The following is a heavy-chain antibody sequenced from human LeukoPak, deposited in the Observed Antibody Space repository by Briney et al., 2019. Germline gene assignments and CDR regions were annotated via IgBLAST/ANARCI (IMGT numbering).Heavy chain of an antibody. CDR2: LYNTRNT. Sequence: PSETLSLTCTVSGGSISSYYWSWIRQPPGKGLEWIGYLYNTRNTYYNPSHKSRVTISVDTSKNQFSLKVSSVTAADTAVYYCAREKNGNEPFDYWGQGTLVTVSS. D-gene: IGHD4-23*01. CDR3: AREKNGNEPFDY. V-gene: IGHV4-59*01. CDR1: GGSISSYY. J-gene: IGHJ4*02.